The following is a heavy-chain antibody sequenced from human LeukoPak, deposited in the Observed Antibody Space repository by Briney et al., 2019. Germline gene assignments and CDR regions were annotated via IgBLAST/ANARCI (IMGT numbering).Heavy chain of an antibody. CDR1: GFTFSSYA. J-gene: IGHJ4*02. CDR3: AKEPRVATIEVFDY. CDR2: ISGGGAVT. D-gene: IGHD5-12*01. V-gene: IGHV3-23*01. Sequence: GGSLRLSCAASGFTFSSYAMSWVRQAPGKGLEWVSSISGGGAVTYYADSVKGRFTISRDNSKNTVYLQMNSLRAEDTAVYYCAKEPRVATIEVFDYWGQGTLVTVSS.